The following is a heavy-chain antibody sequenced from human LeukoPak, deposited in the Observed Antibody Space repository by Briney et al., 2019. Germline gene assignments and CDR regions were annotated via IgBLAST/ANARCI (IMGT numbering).Heavy chain of an antibody. CDR3: ARVFSGNSDDYYYGMDV. D-gene: IGHD4-23*01. Sequence: ASVKVSCKASGYTFTSYYMHWVRQAPGQGLEWMGIINPSGGSTSYAQKFQGRATMTRDTSTSTVYMELSSLRSEDTAVYYCARVFSGNSDDYYYGMDVWGQGTTVTVSS. J-gene: IGHJ6*02. CDR1: GYTFTSYY. V-gene: IGHV1-46*01. CDR2: INPSGGST.